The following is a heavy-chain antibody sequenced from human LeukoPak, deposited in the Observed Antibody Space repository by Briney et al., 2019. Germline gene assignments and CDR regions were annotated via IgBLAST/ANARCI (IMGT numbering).Heavy chain of an antibody. V-gene: IGHV3-23*01. CDR2: ISGSGGST. CDR3: AKDMLRLNSGYVYFDY. D-gene: IGHD5-12*01. CDR1: GFTFSSYA. Sequence: PGGSLRLSCAASGFTFSSYAMSWVRQAPGKGLEWVSAISGSGGSTYYADSVKGRFTISRDNSKNSLYLQMNSLRAEDAALYYCAKDMLRLNSGYVYFDYWGQGTLVTVPS. J-gene: IGHJ4*02.